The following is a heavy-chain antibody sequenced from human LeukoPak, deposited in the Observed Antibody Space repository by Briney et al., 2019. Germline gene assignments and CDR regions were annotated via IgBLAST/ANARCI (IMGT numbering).Heavy chain of an antibody. J-gene: IGHJ4*02. CDR2: ISGSGGST. CDR1: GFTFSSYA. Sequence: PGGSLRLSCAASGFTFSSYAMSWDRQAPGKGLEWVSAISGSGGSTYYADSVKGRLTISRDNSKNTLYLQMNSLRAEDTAVYYCAKSRTYYDFWSGYYRDYWGQGTLVTVSS. CDR3: AKSRTYYDFWSGYYRDY. D-gene: IGHD3-3*01. V-gene: IGHV3-23*01.